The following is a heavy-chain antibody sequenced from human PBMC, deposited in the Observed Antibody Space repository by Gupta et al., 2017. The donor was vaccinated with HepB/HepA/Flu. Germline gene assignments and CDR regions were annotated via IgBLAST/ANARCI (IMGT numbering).Heavy chain of an antibody. V-gene: IGHV2-70*17. D-gene: IGHD3-22*01. CDR3: ARIVRDNSGYYFDF. CDR2: IDWDDDK. CDR1: GFSLSTYGMC. J-gene: IGHJ4*02. Sequence: QVTLMESGPALVKPTQTLTLTCTFSGFSLSTYGMCVSWIRQPPGKALEWLARIDWDDDKLYNTSLKTRLTISKDTSKNPVVLTMTSMDPVDTATYYCARIVRDNSGYYFDFWGQGALVTVSS.